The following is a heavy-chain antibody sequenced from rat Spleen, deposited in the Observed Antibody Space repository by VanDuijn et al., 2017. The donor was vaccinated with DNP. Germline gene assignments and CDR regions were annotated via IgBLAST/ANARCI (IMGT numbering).Heavy chain of an antibody. V-gene: IGHV5-25*01. CDR1: GLTFNKDW. CDR2: ISSRGGST. CDR3: ARHKGISSMDA. J-gene: IGHJ4*01. D-gene: IGHD1-11*01. Sequence: EVQLVESGGGLVQPGRSLTLSCVVSGLTFNKDWMTWVRQVPPQGLEWVTAISSRGGSTYYRDSVKGRFTVSRDNTQSRLYLQMDSLRSEDTATYYCARHKGISSMDAWGQGTSVTVSS.